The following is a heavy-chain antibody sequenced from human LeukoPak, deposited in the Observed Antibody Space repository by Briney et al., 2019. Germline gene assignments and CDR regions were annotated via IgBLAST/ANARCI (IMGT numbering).Heavy chain of an antibody. CDR1: GFTFSTYAM. V-gene: IGHV4-4*02. CDR3: ARGGSIAVAGFFDY. CDR2: IYHSGST. D-gene: IGHD6-19*01. Sequence: GSLRLSCTASGFTFSTYAMSWVRQPPGKGLEWIGEIYHSGSTNYNPSLKSRVTISVDKSKNQFSLKLSSVTAADTAVYYCARGGSIAVAGFFDYWGQGTLVTVSS. J-gene: IGHJ4*02.